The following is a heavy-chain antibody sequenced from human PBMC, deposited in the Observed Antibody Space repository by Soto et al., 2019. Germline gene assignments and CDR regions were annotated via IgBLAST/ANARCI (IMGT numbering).Heavy chain of an antibody. V-gene: IGHV5-51*01. CDR2: IYPGDSDT. CDR3: ASRDSSSLGAFDI. D-gene: IGHD6-13*01. Sequence: GESLKISCKGSGYSFTSYWIGWVRQMPGKGLEWMGIIYPGDSDTRYSPSFQGQVTISADKSISTAYLQWSSLKASDTAMYYCASRDSSSLGAFDIWGQGPMVTVSS. J-gene: IGHJ3*02. CDR1: GYSFTSYW.